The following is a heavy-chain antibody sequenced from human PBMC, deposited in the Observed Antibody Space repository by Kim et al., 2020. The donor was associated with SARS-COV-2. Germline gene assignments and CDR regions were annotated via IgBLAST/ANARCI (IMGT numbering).Heavy chain of an antibody. J-gene: IGHJ4*02. CDR1: GFTFSSYE. CDR3: ARDLLGSRGSNDY. V-gene: IGHV3-48*03. D-gene: IGHD6-19*01. Sequence: GGSLRLSCAASGFTFSSYEMNWVRQAPGKGLEWVSYISGSGGSIYYVDSVKGRFTISRDNAKNSLYLQMNSLRAEDTALYYCARDLLGSRGSNDYWGQGT. CDR2: ISGSGGSI.